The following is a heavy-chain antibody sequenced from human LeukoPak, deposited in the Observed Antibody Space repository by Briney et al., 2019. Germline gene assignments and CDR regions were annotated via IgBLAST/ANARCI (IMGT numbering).Heavy chain of an antibody. CDR2: IYTSGST. J-gene: IGHJ4*02. Sequence: SETLSLTCTVSGGSISSYYWSCIRQPAGKGLEWIGRIYTSGSTNYNPSLKSRVTMSVDTSKNQFSLKLSSVTAADTAVYYCARGGDYVWGSLYYFDYWGQGTLVTVSS. V-gene: IGHV4-4*07. CDR1: GGSISSYY. CDR3: ARGGDYVWGSLYYFDY. D-gene: IGHD3-16*01.